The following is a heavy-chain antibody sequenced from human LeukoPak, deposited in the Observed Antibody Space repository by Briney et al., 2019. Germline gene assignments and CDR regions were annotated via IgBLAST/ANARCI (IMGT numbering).Heavy chain of an antibody. J-gene: IGHJ6*03. V-gene: IGHV1-46*01. CDR1: GYTFTMYF. CDR2: INPSDGAT. CDR3: ASEQQGGLSGNLGGLFASYYTYYYMDV. Sequence: WASVKVSCKASGYTFTMYFIHWVRQAPGQGLEWMGMINPSDGATGYAQRFQCRVTIPRDMSTTTVYMDLRSLRSEDTAVYFCASEQQGGLSGNLGGLFASYYTYYYMDVWGRGTTVTVSS. D-gene: IGHD1-26*01.